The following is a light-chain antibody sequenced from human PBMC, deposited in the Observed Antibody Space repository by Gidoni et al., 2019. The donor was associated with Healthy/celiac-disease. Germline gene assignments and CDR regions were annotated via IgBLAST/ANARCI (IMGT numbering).Light chain of an antibody. CDR3: QQSYSTPLTGTT. V-gene: IGKV1-39*01. CDR2: AAS. CDR1: QSISSY. Sequence: DIQMTQSPSSLSASVGDRVTITCRASQSISSYLNWYQQKPGKAPKLLIYAASSLQSGVPSRFSGSGSGTDFTLTISSLQPEDFATYYCQQSYSTPLTGTTFGQGTKVEIK. J-gene: IGKJ1*01.